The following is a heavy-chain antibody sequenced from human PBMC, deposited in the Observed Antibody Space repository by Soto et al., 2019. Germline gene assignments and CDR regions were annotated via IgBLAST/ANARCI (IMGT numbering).Heavy chain of an antibody. J-gene: IGHJ4*02. Sequence: QVQLQESGPGLVKPSETLSLTCTVSGGSISSYYWSWIRQPPGKGLEWIGHIYDSGTANYNPSLKSRVTISVDTSNNQFSLSLSSGIVADTGMYYWYGSGGNWGQGNLVTVSS. CDR1: GGSISSYY. V-gene: IGHV4-59*01. CDR2: IYDSGTA. D-gene: IGHD6-19*01. CDR3: YGSGGN.